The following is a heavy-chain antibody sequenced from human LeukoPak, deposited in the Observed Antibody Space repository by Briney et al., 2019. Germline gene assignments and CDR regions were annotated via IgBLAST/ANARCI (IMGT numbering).Heavy chain of an antibody. Sequence: GGSLRLSCVASGYTLSDYGMHWVRQAPGKGLDWVAVISYDGGNKHFADSVKGRFTISRDNSRNTLYLEMNSLRAEDTAVHYCAKERRSSSWYFDHWGQGTLVTVSS. CDR2: ISYDGGNK. J-gene: IGHJ4*02. V-gene: IGHV3-30*18. D-gene: IGHD6-13*01. CDR3: AKERRSSSWYFDH. CDR1: GYTLSDYG.